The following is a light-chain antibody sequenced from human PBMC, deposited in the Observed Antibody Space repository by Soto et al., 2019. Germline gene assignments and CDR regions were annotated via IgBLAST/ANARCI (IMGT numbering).Light chain of an antibody. V-gene: IGKV3-20*01. CDR2: GAS. CDR1: QSINSDY. J-gene: IGKJ3*01. Sequence: EVVLTQFPDTWSLSAGEIATLSCRASQSINSDYLVWYQQKPGQAPRLLIYGASSRATGIPDRFSGSGSGTDFTLTINRLEPEDFAVYYCQHYGNSPPSVTFGPGTKVDIK. CDR3: QHYGNSPPSVT.